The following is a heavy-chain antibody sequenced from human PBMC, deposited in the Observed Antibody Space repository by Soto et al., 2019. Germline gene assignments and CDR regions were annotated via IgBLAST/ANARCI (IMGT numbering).Heavy chain of an antibody. D-gene: IGHD6-6*01. CDR3: TSGLASGDY. V-gene: IGHV1-46*03. CDR2: INPNGGST. Sequence: QVQLVQPGAEVKKPGASVKFSCKASGYIFTNFYIHWVRQATGQGLEWIGIINPNGGSTNYAHNFQGRVTMTRDTSTGTVYMDLSSLRSEDTAVYYCTSGLASGDYWGQGTLITVSS. CDR1: GYIFTNFY. J-gene: IGHJ4*02.